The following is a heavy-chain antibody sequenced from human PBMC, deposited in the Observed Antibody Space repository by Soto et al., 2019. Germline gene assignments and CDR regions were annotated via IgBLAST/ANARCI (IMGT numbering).Heavy chain of an antibody. V-gene: IGHV3-23*01. Sequence: EVKLLESGGGLAQPGGSLRLSCVGSGFTFDSYAISWVRQAPGERLQWIAAISGSADGTDYAHSVRGRCTISRDNAKKTVYLQMDRLRVEDTAVYFCAKDTVGGYSFWSGYYSDGLDVWGQGTLVSVS. CDR2: ISGSADGT. J-gene: IGHJ3*01. D-gene: IGHD3-3*01. CDR3: AKDTVGGYSFWSGYYSDGLDV. CDR1: GFTFDSYA.